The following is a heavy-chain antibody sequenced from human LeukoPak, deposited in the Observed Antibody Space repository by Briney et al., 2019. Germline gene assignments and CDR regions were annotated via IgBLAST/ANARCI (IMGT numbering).Heavy chain of an antibody. CDR3: ARGGLDCSGGSCYQRFDY. CDR2: TIPMFRTA. CDR1: GGTLSGYA. D-gene: IGHD2-15*01. J-gene: IGHJ4*02. Sequence: SVKVSCKASGGTLSGYAVSWLRQAPGQGLEWMGGTIPMFRTANYAQKFQGRVTINADESTSTAYMELSSLRFDDTAFYYCARGGLDCSGGSCYQRFDYWGQGTLVTVSS. V-gene: IGHV1-69*13.